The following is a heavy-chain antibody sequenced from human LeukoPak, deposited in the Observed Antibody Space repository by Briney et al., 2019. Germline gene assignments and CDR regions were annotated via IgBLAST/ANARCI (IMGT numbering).Heavy chain of an antibody. CDR2: ISTYNTNT. J-gene: IGHJ4*02. V-gene: IGHV1-18*01. D-gene: IGHD4-23*01. CDR3: ARTSGTVADY. Sequence: GASVKVSCKTSGYSFSTYGITWVRQAPGQGLEWMGWISTYNTNTNYAQKLQGRVTMTTDTSTSTAYMELRSLRSDDTAIYYCARTSGTVADYWGQGTLVTVS. CDR1: GYSFSTYG.